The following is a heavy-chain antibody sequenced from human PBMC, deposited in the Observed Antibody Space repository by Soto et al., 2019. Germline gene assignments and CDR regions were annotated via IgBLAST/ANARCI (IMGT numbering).Heavy chain of an antibody. Sequence: ASVKVSCKASGGTFSSYAISWVRQAPGQGLEWMGGIIPIFGTANYAQKFQGRVTITADESTSTAYMELSSLRSEDTAVYYCARPPPRASTGDRDAFDIWGQGTMVTVSS. CDR2: IIPIFGTA. CDR3: ARPPPRASTGDRDAFDI. CDR1: GGTFSSYA. V-gene: IGHV1-69*13. J-gene: IGHJ3*02. D-gene: IGHD7-27*01.